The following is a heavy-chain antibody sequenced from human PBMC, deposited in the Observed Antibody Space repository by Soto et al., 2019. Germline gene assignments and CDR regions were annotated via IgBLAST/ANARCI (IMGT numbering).Heavy chain of an antibody. D-gene: IGHD2-21*01. CDR2: VYNSGST. V-gene: IGHV4-59*01. CDR3: ARGGVVVVSYALDA. Sequence: PSETLSLTCSVSGGFISNYYWTWIRQSPGKGLEWIGYVYNSGSTKYNHYLKSRVSISIDTSKNQFSLKLSSVTAADTAVYYCARGGVVVVSYALDAWGQGTTVT. J-gene: IGHJ6*02. CDR1: GGFISNYY.